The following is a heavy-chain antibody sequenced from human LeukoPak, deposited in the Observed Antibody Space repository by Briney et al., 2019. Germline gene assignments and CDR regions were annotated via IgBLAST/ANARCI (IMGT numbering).Heavy chain of an antibody. D-gene: IGHD2-2*01. CDR2: FDPEDGET. J-gene: IGHJ1*01. V-gene: IGHV1-24*01. CDR3: ATQLLSIQYFQH. Sequence: ASVKVSCKVSGYTLTELSMHWVRQAPGKGLGWMGGFDPEDGETIYAQKFQGRVTMTEDTTTDTAYMELSSLRSEDTAVYYCATQLLSIQYFQHWGQGTLVTVSS. CDR1: GYTLTELS.